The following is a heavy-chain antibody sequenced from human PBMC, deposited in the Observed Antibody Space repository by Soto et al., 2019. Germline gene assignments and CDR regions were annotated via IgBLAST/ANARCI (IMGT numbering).Heavy chain of an antibody. CDR2: IFTGGST. Sequence: EVQLVESGGGLVQPGGSLRLSCAASGFTVSSNYMSWVRQAPGKGLEWVSVIFTGGSTYYADSVKGRFTISRHTSMNTLYLQMDSLRAEDTALYYCATDRQSSAWLDAFYIWGQGTMVTVSS. D-gene: IGHD6-19*01. J-gene: IGHJ3*02. CDR3: ATDRQSSAWLDAFYI. V-gene: IGHV3-53*04. CDR1: GFTVSSNY.